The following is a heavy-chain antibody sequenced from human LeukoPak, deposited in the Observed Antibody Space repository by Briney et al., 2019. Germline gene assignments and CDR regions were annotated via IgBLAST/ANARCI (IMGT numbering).Heavy chain of an antibody. CDR3: ARDRDYYDSSGRTYYYYGMDV. Sequence: PSETLSLTCTVSGGSVSSGNYYWNWIRQTPGKGLEWIGFIYSSGATNYNPSLKSRVTISVDTSKNQFSLKLSSVTAADTAVYYCARDRDYYDSSGRTYYYYGMDVWGQGTRSPSP. V-gene: IGHV4-61*01. CDR2: IYSSGAT. J-gene: IGHJ6*02. D-gene: IGHD3-22*01. CDR1: GGSVSSGNYY.